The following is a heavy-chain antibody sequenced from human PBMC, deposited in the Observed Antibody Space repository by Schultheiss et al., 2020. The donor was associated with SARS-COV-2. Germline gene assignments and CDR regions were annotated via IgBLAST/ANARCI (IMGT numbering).Heavy chain of an antibody. CDR3: ARAPGSYFDY. Sequence: GGSLRLSCAASGFTFSSYGMHWVRQAPGKGLEWVSVIYSGGSTYYADSVKGRFTISRDNSKNTLYLQMNNLRDEDTAVYYCARAPGSYFDYWGQGTLVTVSS. CDR1: GFTFSSYG. CDR2: IYSGGST. D-gene: IGHD3-10*01. V-gene: IGHV3-NL1*01. J-gene: IGHJ4*02.